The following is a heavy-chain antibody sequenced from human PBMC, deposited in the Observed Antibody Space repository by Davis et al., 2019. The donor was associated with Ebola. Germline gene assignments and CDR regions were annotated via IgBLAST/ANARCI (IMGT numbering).Heavy chain of an antibody. D-gene: IGHD6-19*01. CDR2: ISSSGSTI. CDR3: ARDLPLGQWLVLGFDY. CDR1: GFTFSSYE. Sequence: GESLKISCAASGFTFSSYEMNWVRQAPGKGLEWVSYISSSGSTIYYADSVKGRFTISRDNAKNSLYLQMNSLRDEDTAVYYCARDLPLGQWLVLGFDYWGQGTLVTVSS. J-gene: IGHJ4*02. V-gene: IGHV3-48*03.